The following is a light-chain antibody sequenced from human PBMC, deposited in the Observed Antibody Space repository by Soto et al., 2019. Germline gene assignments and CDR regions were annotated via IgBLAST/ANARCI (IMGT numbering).Light chain of an antibody. CDR1: QSVSSSY. V-gene: IGKV3-20*01. J-gene: IGKJ3*01. CDR3: QQFGSSPLFT. Sequence: EIVLTQSPGTLSLCPGERATLSCRASQSVSSSYLAWYQQKPGQAPRLLIYGASSRATGIPDRFSGSGSGPYFTLTISRLETEDFAVYYCQQFGSSPLFTFGPGTKVDVK. CDR2: GAS.